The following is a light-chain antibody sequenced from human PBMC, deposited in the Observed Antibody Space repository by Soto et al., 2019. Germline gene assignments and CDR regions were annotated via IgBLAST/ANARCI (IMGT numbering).Light chain of an antibody. CDR2: DNY. V-gene: IGLV1-51*01. CDR3: ATWDNRLSAGL. CDR1: PSNIGNNF. Sequence: QSVLTQPPSVSATPGQKVTISCSGGPSNIGNNFVSWYQRLPGTAPSVIIYDNYERPSGIPDRFSGSKSGTSATLDITGLQTGDEADYYCATWDNRLSAGLFGGGTKLTVL. J-gene: IGLJ2*01.